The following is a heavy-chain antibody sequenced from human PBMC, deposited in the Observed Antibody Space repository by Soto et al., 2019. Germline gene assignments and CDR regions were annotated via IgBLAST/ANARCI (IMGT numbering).Heavy chain of an antibody. Sequence: GGSLRLSCAASGFTFSSYAMSWVRQAPGKGLEWVSAISGSGGSTYYADSVKGRFTISRDNSKNTLYLQMNSLRAEDTAVYYCAKKRVYGGNRSSSYFDYWGQGTLVTVSS. J-gene: IGHJ4*02. CDR3: AKKRVYGGNRSSSYFDY. CDR1: GFTFSSYA. V-gene: IGHV3-23*01. CDR2: ISGSGGST. D-gene: IGHD4-17*01.